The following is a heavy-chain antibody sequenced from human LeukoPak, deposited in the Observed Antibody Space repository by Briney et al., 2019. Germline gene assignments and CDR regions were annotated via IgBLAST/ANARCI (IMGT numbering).Heavy chain of an antibody. CDR3: ARDSDYGVVTAILRD. Sequence: SVKVSYQASGGTFSSYAISWVRQAPGQGLEWMGGIVPIFGTANYAQKFQGRVTITADESTSTAYMELSSLRSEDTAVYYCARDSDYGVVTAILRDWGQGTLVTVSS. J-gene: IGHJ4*02. CDR2: IVPIFGTA. V-gene: IGHV1-69*13. D-gene: IGHD2-21*02. CDR1: GGTFSSYA.